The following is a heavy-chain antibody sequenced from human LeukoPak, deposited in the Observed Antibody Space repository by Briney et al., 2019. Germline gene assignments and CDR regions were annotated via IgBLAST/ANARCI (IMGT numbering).Heavy chain of an antibody. CDR2: INTDGSST. Sequence: GGSLRLSCAASGFTFSSYWMHWVRQAPGKGLGWVSRINTDGSSTSYADSVKGRFTISRDNAKNTLYLQMNSLRAEDTAVYYCARDILVAAAAFDIWGQGTMVTVSS. D-gene: IGHD6-13*01. CDR3: ARDILVAAAAFDI. CDR1: GFTFSSYW. J-gene: IGHJ3*02. V-gene: IGHV3-74*01.